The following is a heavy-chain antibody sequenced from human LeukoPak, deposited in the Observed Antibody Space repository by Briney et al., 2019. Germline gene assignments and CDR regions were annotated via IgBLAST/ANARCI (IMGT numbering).Heavy chain of an antibody. Sequence: GGSLRLSCVASGITFGRYGIHWVRQDPGKGLGWVSFIQTDGSIKYYSDSVKGRFTISRDNPKNTVSLQMNRLRNEDTAVYYCAIEVSRLVIHAFDLWGQGTMVTVSS. CDR3: AIEVSRLVIHAFDL. CDR1: GITFGRYG. CDR2: IQTDGSIK. J-gene: IGHJ3*01. D-gene: IGHD3-9*01. V-gene: IGHV3-30*02.